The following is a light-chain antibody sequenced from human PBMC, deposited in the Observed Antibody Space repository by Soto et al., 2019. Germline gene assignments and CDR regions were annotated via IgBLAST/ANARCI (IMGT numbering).Light chain of an antibody. V-gene: IGKV3-15*01. CDR2: GAS. J-gene: IGKJ1*01. CDR3: QQYNAWPRT. Sequence: EIVLTQSPGTLSLSPGERVTLSCRASQSVSSNLAWYQQKPGQAPRLLLYGASTRATGIPVRLSGSGFGTEFTLTITSLQSEDFAVYYCQQYNAWPRTFGQGTKVDIK. CDR1: QSVSSN.